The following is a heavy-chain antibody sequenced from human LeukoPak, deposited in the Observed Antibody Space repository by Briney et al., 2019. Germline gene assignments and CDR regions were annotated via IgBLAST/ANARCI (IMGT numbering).Heavy chain of an antibody. D-gene: IGHD3-22*01. CDR1: GGSISSYN. Sequence: SETLSLTCTVSGGSISSYNWNWIRQPPGKGLEWIGYIYYSGSTNYNPSLKSRVTISVDSSKNQFSLKLSSVTAADTAVYYCARGGGSSGYYLEYNWFDPWGQGTLVTVSS. J-gene: IGHJ5*02. CDR2: IYYSGST. CDR3: ARGGGSSGYYLEYNWFDP. V-gene: IGHV4-59*01.